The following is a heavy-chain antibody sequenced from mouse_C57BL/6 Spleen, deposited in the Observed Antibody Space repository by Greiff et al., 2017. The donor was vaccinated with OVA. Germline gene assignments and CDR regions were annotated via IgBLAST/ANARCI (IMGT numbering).Heavy chain of an antibody. Sequence: EVKLVESGGGLVKPGGSLKLSCAASGFTFSSYTMSWVRQTPEKRLEWVVTISGGGGNTYYPDSVKGRFTISRDNAKNTLYLQMSSLRSEDTALYYCARSYGNYFDYWGQGTTLTVSS. CDR1: GFTFSSYT. CDR2: ISGGGGNT. CDR3: ARSYGNYFDY. J-gene: IGHJ2*01. V-gene: IGHV5-9*01. D-gene: IGHD3-3*01.